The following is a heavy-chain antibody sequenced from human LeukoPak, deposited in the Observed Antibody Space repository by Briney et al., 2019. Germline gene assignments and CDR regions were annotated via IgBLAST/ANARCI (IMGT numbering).Heavy chain of an antibody. CDR1: GFTFSSYA. V-gene: IGHV3-23*01. CDR2: ISGSGGST. Sequence: GRSLRLSCAASGFTFSSYAMSRVRQAPGKGLEWVSAISGSGGSTYYADSVKGRFTISRDNSKNTLYLQMNSLRAEDTAVYYCAKAQRFGVVVPAAIGSQYFQHWGQGTLVTVSS. J-gene: IGHJ1*01. CDR3: AKAQRFGVVVPAAIGSQYFQH. D-gene: IGHD2-2*02.